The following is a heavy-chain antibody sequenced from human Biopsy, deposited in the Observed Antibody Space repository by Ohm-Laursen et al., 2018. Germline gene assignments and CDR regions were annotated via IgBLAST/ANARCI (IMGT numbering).Heavy chain of an antibody. CDR1: GFTFSAYS. CDR2: ISRGGNHI. J-gene: IGHJ4*02. V-gene: IGHV3-21*01. D-gene: IGHD1-1*01. Sequence: SLRLSCAASGFTFSAYSLDWVRQAPGKGLEWVSSISRGGNHIYYADSVKGRFTISRDDAKRSLYLQMSSLRVDDTAVYYCSKEGYGISPVDYWGQGSLVTVAS. CDR3: SKEGYGISPVDY.